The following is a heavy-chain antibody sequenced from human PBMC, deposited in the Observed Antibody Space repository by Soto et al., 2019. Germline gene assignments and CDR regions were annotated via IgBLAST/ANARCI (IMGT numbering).Heavy chain of an antibody. CDR3: ARVLVTMVRGVIAYGMDV. CDR1: GGTFSSYA. J-gene: IGHJ6*02. D-gene: IGHD3-10*01. Sequence: SVKVSCKASGGTFSSYAISWVRQAAGQGLEWMGGIIPIFGTANYAQKFQGRVTITADESTSTAYMELSSLRSEDTAVYYCARVLVTMVRGVIAYGMDVWGQGTTVTVSS. V-gene: IGHV1-69*13. CDR2: IIPIFGTA.